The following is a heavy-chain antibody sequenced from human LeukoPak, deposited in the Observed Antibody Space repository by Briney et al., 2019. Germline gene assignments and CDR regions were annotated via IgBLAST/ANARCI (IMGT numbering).Heavy chain of an antibody. Sequence: ASVKVSCKASGYTFTSYDISWVRQAPGQGLEWMGWISAYNGNTNYAQKLQGRVTMTTDTSTSTAYMELSSLRSEDTAVYYCATGSLGGQVSAITMVRGVIFSNYYYYMDVWGKGTTVTVSS. CDR3: ATGSLGGQVSAITMVRGVIFSNYYYYMDV. CDR1: GYTFTSYD. D-gene: IGHD3-10*01. CDR2: ISAYNGNT. J-gene: IGHJ6*03. V-gene: IGHV1-18*01.